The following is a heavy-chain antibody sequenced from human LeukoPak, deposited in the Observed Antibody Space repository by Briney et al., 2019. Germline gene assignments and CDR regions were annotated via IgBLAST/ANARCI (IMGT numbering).Heavy chain of an antibody. CDR1: GDSVSGNSAA. Sequence: SQTLSLTCAISGDSVSGNSAAWNWIRQSPSRGLEWLGRTYYRSKWYNDYAVSVRGRITINPDTSKNQFSLQLNSVTPEDTAVYYCARYVSAWKYFDYWGQGTLVTVSS. D-gene: IGHD6-19*01. J-gene: IGHJ4*02. CDR3: ARYVSAWKYFDY. CDR2: TYYRSKWYN. V-gene: IGHV6-1*01.